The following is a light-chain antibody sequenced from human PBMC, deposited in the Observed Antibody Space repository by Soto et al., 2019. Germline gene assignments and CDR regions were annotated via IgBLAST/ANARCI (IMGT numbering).Light chain of an antibody. CDR3: QQYTEWPPWT. V-gene: IGKV3-15*01. CDR2: AAS. J-gene: IGKJ1*01. Sequence: ENVLTQSPVTLSLSPGERATLSCRASQSVGSNLAWYQQKPGQAPRLLIYAASTRATGIPTRFSGSGSGTEFTLTISSLQSEDFAVYYCQQYTEWPPWTFGQGTKVDIK. CDR1: QSVGSN.